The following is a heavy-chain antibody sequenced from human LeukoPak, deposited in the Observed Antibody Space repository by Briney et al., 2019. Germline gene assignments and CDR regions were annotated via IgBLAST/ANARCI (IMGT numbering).Heavy chain of an antibody. J-gene: IGHJ4*02. CDR2: ISYTGTYI. D-gene: IGHD1-26*01. Sequence: GGSLRLSCAASAFSLNAYNMNWVRQAPGKGLEWVSSISYTGTYIYYADSVKGRFTISRDNAQNSLYLQMNSLRAEDTAIYYCVRDVGTYRPIDNWGQEPLLTVS. CDR3: VRDVGTYRPIDN. CDR1: AFSLNAYN. V-gene: IGHV3-21*04.